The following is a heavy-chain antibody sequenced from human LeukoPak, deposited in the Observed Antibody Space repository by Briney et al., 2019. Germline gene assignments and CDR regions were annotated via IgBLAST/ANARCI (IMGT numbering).Heavy chain of an antibody. J-gene: IGHJ3*02. CDR3: ARDSQWRAFDI. V-gene: IGHV3-48*03. Sequence: GGSLRLSCAASRFTFSSYDMTWVRQATGKGVEWVSHISESGTTIYYADSVKGRFTISRDNTKNSLYRQMNSLRAEDTAIYYCARDSQWRAFDIWGQGTMVTVSS. D-gene: IGHD6-19*01. CDR2: ISESGTTI. CDR1: RFTFSSYD.